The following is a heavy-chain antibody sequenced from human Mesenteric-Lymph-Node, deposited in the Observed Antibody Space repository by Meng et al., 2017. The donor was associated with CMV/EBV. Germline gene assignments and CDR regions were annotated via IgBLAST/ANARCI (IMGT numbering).Heavy chain of an antibody. CDR3: AKSMDILTGYYTDY. Sequence: ASGFTFSSYGMHWVRQAPGKGLEWVAVIWYDGSNKYYADSVKGRFTISRDNSKNTLYLQMNSLRAEDTAVYYCAKSMDILTGYYTDYWGQGTLVTVSS. D-gene: IGHD3-9*01. CDR1: GFTFSSYG. CDR2: IWYDGSNK. J-gene: IGHJ4*02. V-gene: IGHV3-33*06.